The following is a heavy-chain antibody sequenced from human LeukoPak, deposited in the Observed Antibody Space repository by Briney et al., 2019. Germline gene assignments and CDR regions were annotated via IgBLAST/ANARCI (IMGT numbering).Heavy chain of an antibody. CDR3: AKDLYDSSGYYYYYGMDV. CDR2: ISGSGGST. D-gene: IGHD3-22*01. Sequence: GGSLRLSCAAPGFTFSSYAMSWVRQAPGKGLEWVSAISGSGGSTYYADSVKGRFTISRDNSKNTLYLQMNSLRAEDTAVYYCAKDLYDSSGYYYYYGMDVWGQGTTVTVSS. J-gene: IGHJ6*02. CDR1: GFTFSSYA. V-gene: IGHV3-23*01.